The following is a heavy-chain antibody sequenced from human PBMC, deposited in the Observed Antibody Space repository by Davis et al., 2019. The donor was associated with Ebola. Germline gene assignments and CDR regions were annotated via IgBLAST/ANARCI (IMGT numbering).Heavy chain of an antibody. CDR2: ISAYNGNT. CDR3: ARDRLELRLRSFDY. CDR1: GYTFTSYD. J-gene: IGHJ4*02. V-gene: IGHV1-18*01. Sequence: ASVKVSCKASGYTFTSYDINWVRQAPGQGLEWMGWISAYNGNTNYAQKLQGRVTMTTDTSTSTAYMELSSLRSEDTAVYYCARDRLELRLRSFDYWGQGTLVTVSS. D-gene: IGHD1-7*01.